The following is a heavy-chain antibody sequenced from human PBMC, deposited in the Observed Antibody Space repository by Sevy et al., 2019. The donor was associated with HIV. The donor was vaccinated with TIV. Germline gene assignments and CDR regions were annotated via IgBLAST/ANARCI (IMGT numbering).Heavy chain of an antibody. D-gene: IGHD3-3*01. CDR3: ARESYDFWTGPVDYDYGMDV. CDR1: GYTFTDSRYY. J-gene: IGHJ6*02. CDR2: INPKSGDT. V-gene: IGHV1-2*02. Sequence: ASVKVSCKASGYTFTDSRYYVHWVRQAPGQGLEWMGWINPKSGDTNYAQKFQGRVTMTRDTSVSTANMELTRLTSDDTAVYYCARESYDFWTGPVDYDYGMDVWSQGTTVTVSS.